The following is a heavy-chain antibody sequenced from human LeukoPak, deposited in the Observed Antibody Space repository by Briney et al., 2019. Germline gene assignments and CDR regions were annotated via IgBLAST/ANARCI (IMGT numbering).Heavy chain of an antibody. Sequence: ASVKVSCKASGYTFTSCGISWVRHAPGQGLEWMGWISGYNGNTNYAQKLQGRVTMTTDTSTSTVYMELRSLRSDDTAVYYCAREEVRRAVAGYFDNWGQGTLVTVSS. CDR2: ISGYNGNT. V-gene: IGHV1-18*01. CDR1: GYTFTSCG. J-gene: IGHJ4*02. D-gene: IGHD6-19*01. CDR3: AREEVRRAVAGYFDN.